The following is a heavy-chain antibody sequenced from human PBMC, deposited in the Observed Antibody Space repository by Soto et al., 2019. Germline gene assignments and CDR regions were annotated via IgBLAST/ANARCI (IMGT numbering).Heavy chain of an antibody. Sequence: EVQLLESGGGLVQPGGSLRLSCAASGFTFSSYAMGWVRQAPGKGLEWVSAISGSGGSTYYADSVKGRFTISRDNSKNTLYLQMNSLRAEDTAVCYCAKGPFGVVKHYFDYWGQGTLVTVSS. J-gene: IGHJ4*02. CDR3: AKGPFGVVKHYFDY. D-gene: IGHD3-3*01. V-gene: IGHV3-23*01. CDR2: ISGSGGST. CDR1: GFTFSSYA.